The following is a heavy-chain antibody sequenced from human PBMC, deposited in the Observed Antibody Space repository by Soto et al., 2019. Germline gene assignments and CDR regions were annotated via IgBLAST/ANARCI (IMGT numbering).Heavy chain of an antibody. CDR1: GFTFSRYS. V-gene: IGHV3-48*02. Sequence: PWVSLRLSCSPSGFTFSRYSMNCVRQAPGKGLEWVSHISGSSSTIYYTDSVKGRFTVSRDNAKNSLYLQMNRLRDEDKAVYFCAKTSLRVYYYGMDVWRQGSTVTVSS. CDR2: ISGSSSTI. CDR3: AKTSLRVYYYGMDV. J-gene: IGHJ6*02.